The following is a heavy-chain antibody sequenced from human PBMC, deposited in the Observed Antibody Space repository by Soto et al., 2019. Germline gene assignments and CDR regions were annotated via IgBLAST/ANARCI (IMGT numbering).Heavy chain of an antibody. Sequence: QVHLQESGPGLVKPSETLSLTCTVSGVSITTYYWNWIRQSPGKGLEWIGYIHYSGSTNYNPSLKRRVTISLDTSKNQFSLRLASVTAADTAVFFCGGDPHTGVVGEWGQGTMVSVSS. V-gene: IGHV4-59*01. CDR1: GVSITTYY. J-gene: IGHJ3*01. CDR2: IHYSGST. D-gene: IGHD3-3*01. CDR3: GGDPHTGVVGE.